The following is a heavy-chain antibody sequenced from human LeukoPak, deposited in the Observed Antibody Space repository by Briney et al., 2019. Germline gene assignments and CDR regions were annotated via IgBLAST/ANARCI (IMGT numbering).Heavy chain of an antibody. CDR1: GFSFSSYC. Sequence: PGGSLRLSCAASGFSFSSYCMHWVRQAPGKGLEWVGFIRYDESNIYYIDSLKGRFTISRDNSKNTLYLQMNSLRSEDTAVYYCAKEAYSSSWYLDYWGQGTLVTVSS. CDR3: AKEAYSSSWYLDY. CDR2: IRYDESNI. D-gene: IGHD6-13*01. V-gene: IGHV3-30*02. J-gene: IGHJ4*02.